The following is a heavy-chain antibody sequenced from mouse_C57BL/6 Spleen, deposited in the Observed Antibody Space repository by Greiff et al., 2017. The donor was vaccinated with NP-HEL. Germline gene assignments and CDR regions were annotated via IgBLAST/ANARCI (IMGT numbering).Heavy chain of an antibody. D-gene: IGHD2-3*01. Sequence: EVHLVESGEGLVKPGGSLKLSCAASGFTFSSYAMSWVRQTPEKRLEWVAYISSGGDYIYYADTVKGRFTISRDNARNTLYLQMSSLKSEDTAMYYCTRDYDGYLYWYFDVWGTGTTVTVSS. CDR3: TRDYDGYLYWYFDV. CDR1: GFTFSSYA. J-gene: IGHJ1*03. V-gene: IGHV5-9-1*02. CDR2: ISSGGDYI.